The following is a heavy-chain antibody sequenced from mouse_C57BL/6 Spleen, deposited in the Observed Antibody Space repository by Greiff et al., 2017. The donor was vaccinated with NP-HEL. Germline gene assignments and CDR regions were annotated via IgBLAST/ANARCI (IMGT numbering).Heavy chain of an antibody. CDR2: IHPNSGST. D-gene: IGHD1-1*01. V-gene: IGHV1-64*01. CDR3: ARIDGSTRYFDV. CDR1: GYTFTSYW. Sequence: QVQLKQPGAELVKPGASVKLSCKASGYTFTSYWMHWVKQRPGQGLEWIGMIHPNSGSTNYNEKFKSKATLTVDKSSSTAYMQLSSLTSEDSAVYYCARIDGSTRYFDVWGTGTTVTVSS. J-gene: IGHJ1*03.